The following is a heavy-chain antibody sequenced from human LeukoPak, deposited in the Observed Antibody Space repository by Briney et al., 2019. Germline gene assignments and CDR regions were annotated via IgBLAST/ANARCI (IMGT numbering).Heavy chain of an antibody. D-gene: IGHD3-10*01. Sequence: GGSLRLSCAASGFTFSSYAMSWVRQAPGKGLEWVGRIKSKTDGGTTDYAAPVKGRFTISRDDSKNTLYLQMNSLKTEDTAVYYCTTESPHGSRDWGQGTLVTVSS. CDR2: IKSKTDGGTT. CDR1: GFTFSSYA. CDR3: TTESPHGSRD. J-gene: IGHJ4*02. V-gene: IGHV3-15*01.